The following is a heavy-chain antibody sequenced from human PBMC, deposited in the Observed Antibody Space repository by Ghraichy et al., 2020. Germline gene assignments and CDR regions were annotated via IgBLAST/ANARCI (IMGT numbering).Heavy chain of an antibody. CDR1: GSTFRSYT. J-gene: IGHJ6*02. CDR3: AREIYDSKYYGMDV. CDR2: ISHDGSNK. V-gene: IGHV3-30*04. Sequence: GGSLRLSCADSGSTFRSYTMHWVRQAPGKGLEWVAVISHDGSNKYYADSVKGRFTISRDNSKNTLDLQMNSLRAEDTAVYYCAREIYDSKYYGMDVWGQGTTVTVSS. D-gene: IGHD2/OR15-2a*01.